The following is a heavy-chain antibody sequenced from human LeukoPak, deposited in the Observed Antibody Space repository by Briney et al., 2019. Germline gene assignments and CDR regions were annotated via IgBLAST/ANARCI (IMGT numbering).Heavy chain of an antibody. CDR2: IIPIFGTA. Sequence: SVKVSCKASGGTFSSYAISWVRQAPGQGLEWMGGIIPIFGTANYAQKFQGRVTITADESTSTAYMELSSLRSEDTAVYYCARTADYYDSSGYYLDWGQGTLVTVSS. CDR3: ARTADYYDSSGYYLD. J-gene: IGHJ4*02. CDR1: GGTFSSYA. D-gene: IGHD3-22*01. V-gene: IGHV1-69*13.